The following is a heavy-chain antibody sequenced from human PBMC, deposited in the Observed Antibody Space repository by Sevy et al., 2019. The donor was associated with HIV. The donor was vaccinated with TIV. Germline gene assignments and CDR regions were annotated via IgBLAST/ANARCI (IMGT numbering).Heavy chain of an antibody. Sequence: GGSLRLSCAASGFTFSSYAMSWVRQAPGKGLEWVSAISGSGGSTYYVDSVKGRFTISRDNSKNTLYLQMNSLRAEDTAVYYCAKDLDRIPAAALDYWGQGTLVTVSS. CDR3: AKDLDRIPAAALDY. CDR2: ISGSGGST. CDR1: GFTFSSYA. V-gene: IGHV3-23*01. D-gene: IGHD2-2*01. J-gene: IGHJ4*02.